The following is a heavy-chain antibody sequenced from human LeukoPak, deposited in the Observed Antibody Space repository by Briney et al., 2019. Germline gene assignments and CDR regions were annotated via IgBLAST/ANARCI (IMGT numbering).Heavy chain of an antibody. Sequence: GASVKVSCKASGYTFTSYGISWVRQAPGQGLEWMGWISAYNGDTNYAQKFQGRVTMTEDTSTDTAYMELSSLRSEDTAVYYCATDSHGDYGRFYFDYWGQGTLVTVSS. J-gene: IGHJ4*02. CDR1: GYTFTSYG. CDR3: ATDSHGDYGRFYFDY. D-gene: IGHD4-17*01. CDR2: ISAYNGDT. V-gene: IGHV1-18*01.